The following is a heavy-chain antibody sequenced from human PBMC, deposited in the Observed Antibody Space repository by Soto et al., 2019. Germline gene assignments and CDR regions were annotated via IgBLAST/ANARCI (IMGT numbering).Heavy chain of an antibody. J-gene: IGHJ4*02. Sequence: QVQLQESGPGLVKPSQTLSLTCTVSGGSISSGGYYWSWIRQHPGKGLEWIGYIYYSGSTYYNPSLKSRVTXXVXTXXNQFSLKLSSVTAADTAVYYCARSEPDGDYVWFDYWGQGTLVTVSS. CDR2: IYYSGST. CDR1: GGSISSGGYY. V-gene: IGHV4-31*03. D-gene: IGHD4-17*01. CDR3: ARSEPDGDYVWFDY.